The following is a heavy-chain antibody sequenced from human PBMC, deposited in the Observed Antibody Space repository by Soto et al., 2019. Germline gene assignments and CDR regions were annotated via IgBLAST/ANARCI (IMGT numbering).Heavy chain of an antibody. Sequence: EVQLVESGGGLVQPGGSLKLSCAASGFTFSGSAMHWVRQASGKGLEWVGRIRSEAKRYATAYAASVKGRFSISRDDPKNTSYLQMNSLKTEYTAVYYFTRWGAEQLVPFDYRGKGTLVTVSS. CDR2: IRSEAKRYAT. D-gene: IGHD6-13*01. J-gene: IGHJ4*02. CDR1: GFTFSGSA. CDR3: TRWGAEQLVPFDY. V-gene: IGHV3-73*02.